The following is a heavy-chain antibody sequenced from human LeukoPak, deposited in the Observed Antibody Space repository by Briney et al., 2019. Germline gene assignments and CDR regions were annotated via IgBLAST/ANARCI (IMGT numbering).Heavy chain of an antibody. V-gene: IGHV4-59*01. D-gene: IGHD1-26*01. J-gene: IGHJ4*02. CDR1: GGSNSSYY. CDR2: IYYSGST. Sequence: SETLSLTCTVSGGSNSSYYWSWIRQPPGKGLEWIGYIYYSGSTNYNPSLKSRVTISVDTSKNQFSLKLSSVTAADTAVYYCARANSGSYRIWGQGTLVTVSS. CDR3: ARANSGSYRI.